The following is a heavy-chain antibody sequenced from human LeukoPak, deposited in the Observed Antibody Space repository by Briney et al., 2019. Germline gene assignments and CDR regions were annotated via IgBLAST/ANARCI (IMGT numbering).Heavy chain of an antibody. Sequence: GGSLRLSCAASGFIVNTNYMSWVRQAPGRGLEWVSFIYADGNTYYADSVKGRFTISRDNSKNTLYLQMNSLRAEDTALYYCAKENPHNDYWGQGTLVTVSS. CDR1: GFIVNTNY. CDR2: IYADGNT. J-gene: IGHJ4*02. CDR3: AKENPHNDY. V-gene: IGHV3-53*01.